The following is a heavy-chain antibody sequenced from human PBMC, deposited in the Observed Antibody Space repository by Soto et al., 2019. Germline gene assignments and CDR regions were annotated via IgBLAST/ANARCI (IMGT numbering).Heavy chain of an antibody. J-gene: IGHJ6*01. CDR2: IYYSGST. Sequence: LSLTCTVSGGSISSGDYYWSWIRQPPGKGLEWIGYIYYSGSTYYNPSLKSRVTISVDTSKNQFSLKLSSVTAADTAVYYCARDKYSSSWSGYYYGMDFWGQGTTVIVSS. CDR3: ARDKYSSSWSGYYYGMDF. D-gene: IGHD6-6*01. CDR1: GGSISSGDYY. V-gene: IGHV4-30-4*01.